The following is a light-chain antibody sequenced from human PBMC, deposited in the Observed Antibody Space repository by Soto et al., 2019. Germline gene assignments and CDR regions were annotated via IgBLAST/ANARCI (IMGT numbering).Light chain of an antibody. CDR2: AAS. J-gene: IGKJ1*01. Sequence: DIQMTQSPSSLSASVGDRVTITCRASQSISSYLNWYQQKPGKAPKFLIYAASNLQSGVPSRFSGSGSGTDFTLTISSLQPEDFATYYCQQSYSNPQTFGHGTKVDIK. V-gene: IGKV1-39*01. CDR1: QSISSY. CDR3: QQSYSNPQT.